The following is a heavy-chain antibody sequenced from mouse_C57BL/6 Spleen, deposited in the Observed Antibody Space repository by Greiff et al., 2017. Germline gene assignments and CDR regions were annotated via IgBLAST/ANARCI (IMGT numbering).Heavy chain of an antibody. CDR2: INPNYGTT. J-gene: IGHJ3*01. CDR3: ARGTYYGNYGCAY. CDR1: GYSFTDYN. D-gene: IGHD2-10*01. V-gene: IGHV1-39*01. Sequence: EVKLVEPGPELVKPGASVKISCKASGYSFTDYNMNWVKQSNGKSLEWIGVINPNYGTTSYNQKFKGKATLTVDQSSSTAYMQLNSLTSEDSAVXYCARGTYYGNYGCAYWGQGTLVTVSA.